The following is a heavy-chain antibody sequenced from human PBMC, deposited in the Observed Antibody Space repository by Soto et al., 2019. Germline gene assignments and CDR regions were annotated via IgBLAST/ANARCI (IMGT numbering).Heavy chain of an antibody. CDR2: ISSSSSYI. V-gene: IGHV3-21*01. CDR3: ARDVPSDYGDYLDDAFDI. J-gene: IGHJ3*02. CDR1: GFTFSSYS. D-gene: IGHD4-17*01. Sequence: GGSLRLSCAASGFTFSSYSMNWVRQAPGKGLEWVSSISSSSSYIYYADSVKGRFTISRDNAKNSLYLQMNSLRAEDTAVYYCARDVPSDYGDYLDDAFDIWGQGTMVTVSS.